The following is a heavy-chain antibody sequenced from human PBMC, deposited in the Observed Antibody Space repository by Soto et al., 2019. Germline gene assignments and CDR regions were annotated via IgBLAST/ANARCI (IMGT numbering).Heavy chain of an antibody. Sequence: GGSLRLSCAASGFTFSSYAMSWVRQAPGKGLEWVSDITSGTSTYYADSVKGRFTISRDNSKNTLYLQMNSLRAEDTAEYYCAKTNYYDSSGYYWGQGTVVTVSS. V-gene: IGHV3-23*01. CDR1: GFTFSSYA. CDR3: AKTNYYDSSGYY. CDR2: ITSGTST. D-gene: IGHD3-22*01. J-gene: IGHJ1*01.